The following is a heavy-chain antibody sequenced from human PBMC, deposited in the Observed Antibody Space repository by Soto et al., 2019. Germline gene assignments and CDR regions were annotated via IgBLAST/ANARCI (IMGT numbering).Heavy chain of an antibody. CDR2: IYSSGST. V-gene: IGHV4-4*09. CDR1: GGSISSYY. CDR3: ARGGSYDSSGYYNFDS. J-gene: IGHJ4*02. Sequence: SQTLSLTCTVSGGSISSYYWSWIRQPPGKGLEWIGYIYSSGSTNYNPSLKSRVTISVDTSKNQFSLKLNSVTAADSAVYYCARGGSYDSSGYYNFDSWGQGNLVTVSS. D-gene: IGHD3-22*01.